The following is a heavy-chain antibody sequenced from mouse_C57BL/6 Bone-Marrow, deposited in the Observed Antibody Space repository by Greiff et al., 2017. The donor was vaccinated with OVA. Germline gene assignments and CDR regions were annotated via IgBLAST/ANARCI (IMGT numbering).Heavy chain of an antibody. V-gene: IGHV1-76*01. CDR1: GYTFTDYY. CDR2: IYPGSGNT. CDR3: ARERSYAMDY. Sequence: VQLQQSGAELVRPGASVKLSCKASGYTFTDYYINWVKQRPGQGLEWIARIYPGSGNTYYNEKFKGKATLTAEKSSSTAYMQLSSLTSEDSAVYFCARERSYAMDYWGQGTSVTVSS. J-gene: IGHJ4*01.